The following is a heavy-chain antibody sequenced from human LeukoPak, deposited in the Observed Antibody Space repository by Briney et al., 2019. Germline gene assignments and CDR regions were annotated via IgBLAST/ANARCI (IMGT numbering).Heavy chain of an antibody. CDR2: ILPIFDTS. V-gene: IGHV1-69*05. CDR1: GGTYNNYA. J-gene: IGHJ4*02. CDR3: AGSIWKDYPIPFDY. D-gene: IGHD3-16*01. Sequence: VASVKVSCKACGGTYNNYAQNWVRQPRAKGLVCMGRILPIFDTSNYAQNYVQKFQGRVKITTDESTCTAYMELSSLRSEDKAVYYCAGSIWKDYPIPFDYWGQGTLVTVSS.